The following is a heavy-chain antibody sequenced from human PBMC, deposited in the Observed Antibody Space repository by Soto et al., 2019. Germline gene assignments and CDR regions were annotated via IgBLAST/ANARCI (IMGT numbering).Heavy chain of an antibody. CDR2: IKPDGSEK. J-gene: IGHJ4*02. Sequence: PGGSLRLSCAASGFTFSNYWMSWVRQAPGRGLEWVANIKPDGSEKYYVDSVKGHFTISRDNAKNSLYLQIISLRAEDTAVYYCAKVHSSSFDCWGQGTLVTVSS. V-gene: IGHV3-7*05. CDR1: GFTFSNYW. CDR3: AKVHSSSFDC. D-gene: IGHD6-13*01.